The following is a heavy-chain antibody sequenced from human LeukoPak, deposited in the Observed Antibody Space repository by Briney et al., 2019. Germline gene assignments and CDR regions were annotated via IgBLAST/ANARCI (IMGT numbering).Heavy chain of an antibody. CDR2: GIPLSCTP. V-gene: IGHV1-69*13. CDR1: RDTFTRCA. D-gene: IGHD3-10*01. CDR3: VCDPCGPVRAFDI. J-gene: IGHJ3*02. Sequence: SVKVSCQASRDTFTRCAFSWVRQAPGQGLEWGGGGIPLSCTPNIGQKFQGRVTITAHESPSTHTIELSGLRAEDTGIYSCVCDPCGPVRAFDIWRQGTIVTVSS.